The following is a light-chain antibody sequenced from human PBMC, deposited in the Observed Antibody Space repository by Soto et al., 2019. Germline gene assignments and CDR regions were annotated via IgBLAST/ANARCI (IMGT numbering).Light chain of an antibody. CDR1: QSVSSN. CDR3: QQYNNWPLT. V-gene: IGKV3-15*01. J-gene: IGKJ4*01. Sequence: EIVMTQSQGTLSVSPGERATLSCRTSQSVSSNLAWYQQKPGQGPRLLIYGASTRATGIPARFSGSGSGTEFTLTISSLQSEDFAVYYCQQYNNWPLTFGGGTKVEIK. CDR2: GAS.